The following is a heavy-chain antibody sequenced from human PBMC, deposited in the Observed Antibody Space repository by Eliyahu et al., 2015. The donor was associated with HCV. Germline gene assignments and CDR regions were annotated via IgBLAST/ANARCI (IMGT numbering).Heavy chain of an antibody. CDR3: TTGAPGGFDYYLDV. CDR1: GFTFSXAW. V-gene: IGHV3-15*01. CDR2: IKSKTDGGTT. J-gene: IGHJ6*03. Sequence: EVQLVESGXGLVKPGGSLRLSCAXXGFTFSXAWMSXVRQAPGKGLGXIGRIKSKTDGGTTDYAAPVKGRFTISRDDSKSTLYLQMNSLKTEDTAVYYCTTGAPGGFDYYLDVWGQGTTVTVSS. D-gene: IGHD3-10*01.